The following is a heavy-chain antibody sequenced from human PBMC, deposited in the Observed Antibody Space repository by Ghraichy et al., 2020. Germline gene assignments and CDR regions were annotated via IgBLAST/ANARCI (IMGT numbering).Heavy chain of an antibody. CDR3: ASWKWPAAGTDEDYYYYYMDV. CDR1: GGSISSSNW. D-gene: IGHD6-13*01. V-gene: IGHV4-4*02. Sequence: SETLSLTCAVSGGSISSSNWWSWVRQPPGKGLEWIGEIYHSGSTNYNPSLKSRVTISVDKSKNQFSLKLSSVTAADTAVYYCASWKWPAAGTDEDYYYYYMDVWGKGTTVTVSS. CDR2: IYHSGST. J-gene: IGHJ6*03.